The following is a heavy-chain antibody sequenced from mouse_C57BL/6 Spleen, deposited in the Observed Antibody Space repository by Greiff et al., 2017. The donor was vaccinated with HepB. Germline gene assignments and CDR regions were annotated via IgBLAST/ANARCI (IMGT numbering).Heavy chain of an antibody. CDR2: IDPSDSYT. CDR3: AVDSSGYGY. V-gene: IGHV1-69*01. CDR1: GYTFTSYW. Sequence: VQLQQPGAELVMPGASVKLSCKASGYTFTSYWMHWVKQRPGQGLEWIGEIDPSDSYTNYNQKFKGKSTLTVDKSSSTAYMQLSSLTSEDSAVYYCAVDSSGYGYWGQGTTLTVSS. J-gene: IGHJ2*01. D-gene: IGHD3-2*02.